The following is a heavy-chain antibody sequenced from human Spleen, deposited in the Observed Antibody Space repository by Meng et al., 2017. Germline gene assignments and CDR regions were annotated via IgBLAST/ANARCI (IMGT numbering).Heavy chain of an antibody. CDR1: GYTLSSDG. J-gene: IGHJ4*02. V-gene: IGHV1-18*01. CDR3: ATRGNPYLNC. Sequence: QGQPVQSGAEVEEAGASGKVSCGDSGYTLSSDGFSWVRQAPGQGLAWLGWINTYNGKTDYAQKFQGRITMTTDTFTSTAYMELRSLRSDDTAVYYCATRGNPYLNCWGQGTLVTVSS. CDR2: INTYNGKT.